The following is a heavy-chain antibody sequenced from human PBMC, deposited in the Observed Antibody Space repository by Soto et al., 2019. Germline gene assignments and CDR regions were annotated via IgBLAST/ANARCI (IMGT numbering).Heavy chain of an antibody. CDR3: AHVRVVAATPNWFDP. CDR2: MYYGGST. D-gene: IGHD2-15*01. J-gene: IGHJ5*02. V-gene: IGHV4-59*02. CDR1: GGSVSSYY. Sequence: SETLSLTCTVSGGSVSSYYWSWIRQPPGKGLEWIGYMYYGGSTKYNPSLQSRATISIDTSKNQFSLKLSSVTAADTAVYYCAHVRVVAATPNWFDPWGQGTLVTVSS.